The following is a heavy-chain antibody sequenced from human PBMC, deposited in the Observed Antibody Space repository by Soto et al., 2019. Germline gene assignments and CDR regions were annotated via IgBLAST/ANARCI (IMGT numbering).Heavy chain of an antibody. CDR2: INPILDIA. CDR1: RGTFRKYS. D-gene: IGHD2-2*01. Sequence: QVQLVQSGAEVREPGSSVKVSCKASRGTFRKYSITWVQQAPGQGVQWMGKINPILDIANYAQKFQGRVTITADKSTSIAYMELNSLRSEDTAVYYCARGPVVVVPDDMFTRHNWFDPWGQGTRVTVSP. J-gene: IGHJ5*02. CDR3: ARGPVVVVPDDMFTRHNWFDP. V-gene: IGHV1-69*02.